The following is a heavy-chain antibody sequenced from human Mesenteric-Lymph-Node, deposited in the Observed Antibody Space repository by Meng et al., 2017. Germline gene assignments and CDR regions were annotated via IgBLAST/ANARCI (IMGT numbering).Heavy chain of an antibody. CDR1: GGSFRDYY. V-gene: IGHV4-34*01. CDR2: IDHRGNT. D-gene: IGHD3-10*01. Sequence: QVQPQELGGGLLKPSETLSRSCAVYGGSFRDYYWTWIRHPPGKGLEWIGEIDHRGNTKYNPSLKSRVTISLDTSKKQFSLKVSSVTAADSAVYYCARRGPSGNFSPWSQGALVTVSS. J-gene: IGHJ5*02. CDR3: ARRGPSGNFSP.